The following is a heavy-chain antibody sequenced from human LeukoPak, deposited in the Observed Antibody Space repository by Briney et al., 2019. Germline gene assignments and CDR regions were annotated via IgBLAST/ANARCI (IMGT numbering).Heavy chain of an antibody. D-gene: IGHD6-19*01. CDR2: IYTSGST. J-gene: IGHJ5*02. Sequence: SETLSLTCTVSGGSISSYYWSWIRQPAGKGLKWIGRIYTSGSTNYNPFLKSRVTMSVDTSKNQFSLKLSSVTAADTAVYYCARTRMAGTGGWFDPWGQGTLVTVSS. CDR1: GGSISSYY. CDR3: ARTRMAGTGGWFDP. V-gene: IGHV4-4*07.